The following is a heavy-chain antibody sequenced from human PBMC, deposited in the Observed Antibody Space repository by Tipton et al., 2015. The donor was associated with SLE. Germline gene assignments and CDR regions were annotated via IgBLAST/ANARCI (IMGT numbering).Heavy chain of an antibody. CDR1: GGSIRSYY. CDR2: INHSGST. Sequence: GLVKPSETLSLTCTISGGSIRSYYWTWIRQPPGKGLEWIGEINHSGSTNYNPSLKSRVTLSVDTSKSQFSLKLASVTATDTAVYFCTTTRPRQGDWFDPWCQGTLVTVSS. CDR3: TTTRPRQGDWFDP. J-gene: IGHJ5*02. V-gene: IGHV4-34*01.